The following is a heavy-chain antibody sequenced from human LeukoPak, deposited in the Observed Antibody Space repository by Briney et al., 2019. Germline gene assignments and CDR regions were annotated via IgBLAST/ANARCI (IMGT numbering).Heavy chain of an antibody. D-gene: IGHD3-22*01. V-gene: IGHV3-23*01. CDR2: ISGSGGST. CDR1: GFTFSSYW. CDR3: ARDPPRFYYDSSAFSRDYYYYMDV. J-gene: IGHJ6*03. Sequence: GGSLRLSCAASGFTFSSYWMHWVRQAPGKGLEWVSAISGSGGSTYYADSVKGRFTISRDNSKNTLYLQMNSLRAEDTAVYYCARDPPRFYYDSSAFSRDYYYYMDVWGKGTTVTVSS.